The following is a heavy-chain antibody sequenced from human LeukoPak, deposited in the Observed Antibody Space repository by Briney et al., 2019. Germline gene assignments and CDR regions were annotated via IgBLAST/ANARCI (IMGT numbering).Heavy chain of an antibody. CDR1: GYTFTSYG. CDR2: ISAYNGNT. V-gene: IGHV1-18*01. J-gene: IGHJ4*02. Sequence: ASVKVSCKASGYTFTSYGISWVRQAPGQGLEWMGWISAYNGNTNYAQKPQGRVTMTTDTSTSTAFMELWSLRSDDTAVYYCARTQWLVRSFDYWGQGTLVTVSS. CDR3: ARTQWLVRSFDY. D-gene: IGHD6-19*01.